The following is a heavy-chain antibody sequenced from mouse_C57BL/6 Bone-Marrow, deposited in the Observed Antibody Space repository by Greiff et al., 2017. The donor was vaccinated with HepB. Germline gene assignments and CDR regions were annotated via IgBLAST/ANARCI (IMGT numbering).Heavy chain of an antibody. CDR2: SRNKANDYTT. CDR1: GFTFSDFY. V-gene: IGHV7-1*01. CDR3: ARDPLMITVFYFDY. Sequence: EVQVVESGGGLVQSGRSLRLSCATSGFTFSDFYMEWVRHAPGKGLEWIAASRNKANDYTTEYSASVKGRFIVSRDTSQSILYLQMNALRAEDTAIYYCARDPLMITVFYFDYWGQGTTLTVSS. J-gene: IGHJ2*01. D-gene: IGHD2-4*01.